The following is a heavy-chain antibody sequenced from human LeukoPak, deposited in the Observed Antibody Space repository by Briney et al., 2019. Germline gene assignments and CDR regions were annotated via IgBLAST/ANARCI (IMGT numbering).Heavy chain of an antibody. Sequence: KTGGSLRLSCAASGFTFSSYSMNWGRQAPGKGLEWVSSISSSSSCIYYADSVKGRFTISRDNAKNSLYLQMNSLRAEDTAVYYCASLPYGDRPIWGQGTLVTVSS. CDR2: ISSSSSCI. CDR3: ASLPYGDRPI. CDR1: GFTFSSYS. D-gene: IGHD4-17*01. J-gene: IGHJ4*02. V-gene: IGHV3-21*01.